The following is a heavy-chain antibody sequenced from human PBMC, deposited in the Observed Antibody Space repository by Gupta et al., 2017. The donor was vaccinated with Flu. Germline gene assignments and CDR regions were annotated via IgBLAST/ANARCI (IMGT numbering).Heavy chain of an antibody. CDR1: GYIFTDYG. CDR2: ISTYNGNT. V-gene: IGHV1-18*01. Sequence: QVQLVQSGAEVKKPGASVKVSCKASGYIFTDYGISWVRQAPGRGLEWMGWISTYNGNTVYEQKFQGRLTMTTVTSTSTAYMELRSLRSDDTAVYFCARDGDVLTAYYFAYWGQGTLVTVSS. D-gene: IGHD3-9*01. CDR3: ARDGDVLTAYYFAY. J-gene: IGHJ4*02.